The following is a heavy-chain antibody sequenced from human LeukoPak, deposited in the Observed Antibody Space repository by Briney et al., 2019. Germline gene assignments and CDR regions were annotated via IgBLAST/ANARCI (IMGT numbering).Heavy chain of an antibody. CDR2: IYYSGST. D-gene: IGHD6-13*01. V-gene: IGHV4-59*12. J-gene: IGHJ6*03. CDR3: ARGRHRAAAGDYYFYYMDV. Sequence: NPSETLSLTCTVSGGSISSYYWSWIRQPPGKGLEWIGYIYYSGSTNYNPSLKSRVTMSVDTSKKRFSLKMTSVTAADTAVYFCARGRHRAAAGDYYFYYMDVWGKGTTVTTSS. CDR1: GGSISSYY.